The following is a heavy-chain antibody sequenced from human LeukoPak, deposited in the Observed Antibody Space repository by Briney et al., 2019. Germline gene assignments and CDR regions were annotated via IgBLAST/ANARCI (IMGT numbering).Heavy chain of an antibody. CDR2: ISAYNGNT. J-gene: IGHJ6*02. Sequence: GASVKVSCKASGYTFTSYGISWVRQAPGQGLEWMGWISAYNGNTNYAQKLQGRVTMTTDTSTSTAYMELRSLRSDDTAVYYCARISGYDGYYYYGMDVWGQGTTVTVSS. V-gene: IGHV1-18*01. CDR3: ARISGYDGYYYYGMDV. D-gene: IGHD5-12*01. CDR1: GYTFTSYG.